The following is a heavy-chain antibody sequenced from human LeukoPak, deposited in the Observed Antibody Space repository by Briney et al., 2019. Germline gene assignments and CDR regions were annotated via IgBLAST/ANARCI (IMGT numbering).Heavy chain of an antibody. J-gene: IGHJ1*01. CDR3: ASSSGGVVGPDFAH. V-gene: IGHV1-69*05. D-gene: IGHD3/OR15-3a*01. CDR2: IIPIFGTA. CDR1: GGTFSSYA. Sequence: ASVKVSCKASGGTFSSYAISWVRQAPGQGLEWMGGIIPIFGTANYAQKFQGRVTITTDESTRTAYMELSSLRSEDTAVYYCASSSGGVVGPDFAHWGQGPLVPVSS.